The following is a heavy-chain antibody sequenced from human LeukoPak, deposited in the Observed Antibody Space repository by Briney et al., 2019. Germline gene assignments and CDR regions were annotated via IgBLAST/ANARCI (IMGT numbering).Heavy chain of an antibody. CDR1: GFIFSNHG. D-gene: IGHD1-26*01. J-gene: IGHJ4*02. CDR3: AGVLSGSYDNYLDY. CDR2: ISYDGSDK. Sequence: PGGSLRLSCAASGFIFSNHGMHWVRQAPGKGLEWVAVISYDGSDKYYVDSVKGRFTISRDNSKNTLYLQMNSLKAEDAAVYYCAGVLSGSYDNYLDYWGQGTLVTVSS. V-gene: IGHV3-30*03.